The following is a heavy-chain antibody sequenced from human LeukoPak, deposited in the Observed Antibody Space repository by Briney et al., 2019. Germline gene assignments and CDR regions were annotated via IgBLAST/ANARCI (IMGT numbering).Heavy chain of an antibody. CDR1: GFTFSSYG. V-gene: IGHV3-30*18. Sequence: GRSLRLSCAASGFTFSSYGMHWVRQAPAKGLEWVAVISYDGSNKYYADSVKGRFTISRDNSKNTLYLQMNSLRAEDTAVYYCAKIPIVGPGGYWGQGTLVTVSS. CDR3: AKIPIVGPGGY. CDR2: ISYDGSNK. D-gene: IGHD1-26*01. J-gene: IGHJ4*02.